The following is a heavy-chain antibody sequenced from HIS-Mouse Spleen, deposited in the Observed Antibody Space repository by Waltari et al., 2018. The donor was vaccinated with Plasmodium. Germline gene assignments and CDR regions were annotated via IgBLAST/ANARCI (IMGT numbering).Heavy chain of an antibody. J-gene: IGHJ3*02. CDR1: GFTFSSYW. Sequence: EVQLVESGGGLVQPGGSLRLPGAASGFTFSSYWMHWVRQAPGKGLVWVSRINSDGSSTRYADSVKGRFTISRDNAKNTLYLQMNSLRAEDTAVYYCARTIAVVGTGDALDIWGQGTMVTVSS. D-gene: IGHD6-13*01. CDR2: INSDGSST. V-gene: IGHV3-74*01. CDR3: ARTIAVVGTGDALDI.